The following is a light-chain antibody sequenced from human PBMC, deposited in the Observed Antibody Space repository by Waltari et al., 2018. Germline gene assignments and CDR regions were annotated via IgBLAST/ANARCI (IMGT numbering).Light chain of an antibody. CDR3: SSYTSSSTRVV. CDR2: DVS. J-gene: IGLJ2*01. CDR1: SSDVGGYHY. Sequence: QSALTQPASVSGSPGQSITISCTVTSSDVGGYHYFSWYQQHPGKAPKLIIYDVSYRPSGVSNRFSGSKSGNTASLTISGLQAEDETDYYCSSYTSSSTRVVFGGGTKLTVL. V-gene: IGLV2-14*03.